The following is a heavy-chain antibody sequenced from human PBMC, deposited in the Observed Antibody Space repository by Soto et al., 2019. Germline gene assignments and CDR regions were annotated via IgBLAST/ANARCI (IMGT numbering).Heavy chain of an antibody. CDR1: GGSITTGTNY. CDR3: ARVFGVGGAFDI. V-gene: IGHV4-31*04. J-gene: IGHJ3*02. Sequence: QVRLQESGPGLVKPSQTLSLTCIVSGGSITTGTNYWSWVRQHPGQGLEWIGYIYYRGTTYYNPSLKSRLSISIDTSENQFSLRLTSVTAEDTAVYYCARVFGVGGAFDIWGQGRLVTVSS. D-gene: IGHD3-16*01. CDR2: IYYRGTT.